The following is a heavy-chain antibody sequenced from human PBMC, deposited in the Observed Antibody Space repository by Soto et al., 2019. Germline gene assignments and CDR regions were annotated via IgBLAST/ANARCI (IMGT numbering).Heavy chain of an antibody. CDR3: ARTYYDFWSCYYLGNTKSPQQYYFDY. CDR2: INPSGGST. Sequence: ASVQVSCKASGYTFTSYYMHWVRQATGQGLEWMGIINPSGGSTSYAQKFQVRVTMTRDTSTSTVYMELSSLRSEDTAVYYCARTYYDFWSCYYLGNTKSPQQYYFDYWGQGPLVTVS. D-gene: IGHD3-3*01. V-gene: IGHV1-46*03. J-gene: IGHJ4*02. CDR1: GYTFTSYY.